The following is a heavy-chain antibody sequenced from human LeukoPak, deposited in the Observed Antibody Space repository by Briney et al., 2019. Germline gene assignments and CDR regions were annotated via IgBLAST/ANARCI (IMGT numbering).Heavy chain of an antibody. CDR1: GFTFDDYA. J-gene: IGHJ5*02. CDR2: ISWNSGSI. V-gene: IGHV3-9*01. Sequence: GGSLRLSCAASGFTFDDYAMHWVRQAPGKGLEWVSGISWNSGSIGYADSVKGRFTIPRDNAKNSLYLQMNSLRAEDTALYYCAKDFSSWYRRVNWFDPWGQGTLVTVSS. CDR3: AKDFSSWYRRVNWFDP. D-gene: IGHD6-13*01.